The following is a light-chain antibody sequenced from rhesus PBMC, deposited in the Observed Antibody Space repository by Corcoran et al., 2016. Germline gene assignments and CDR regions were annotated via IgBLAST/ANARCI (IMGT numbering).Light chain of an antibody. Sequence: DIQMTQSPSSLSASVGDRVTITCRASENVNNYLNWYQQKPGKAPKLPIYKASTLQSGVPSRFSGSGSGTDYTFTISSLQPEDVATYYCQHTYGTPYSFGQGTKVEIK. CDR2: KAS. V-gene: IGKV1-74*01. CDR1: ENVNNY. CDR3: QHTYGTPYS. J-gene: IGKJ2*01.